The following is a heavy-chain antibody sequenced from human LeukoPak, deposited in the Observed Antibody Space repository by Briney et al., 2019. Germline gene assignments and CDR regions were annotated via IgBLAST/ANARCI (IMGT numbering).Heavy chain of an antibody. Sequence: PSETLSLTCAVSGGSISSSNWWSWVRQPPGKGLEWIGEIYHSGSTNYNPSLKSRVTISVDKSKNQFSLKLSSVTAADTAVYYCARGDGAYYYDSSGYYPSLYFDYWGQGTLVTVSS. J-gene: IGHJ4*02. D-gene: IGHD3-22*01. CDR3: ARGDGAYYYDSSGYYPSLYFDY. CDR2: IYHSGST. V-gene: IGHV4-4*02. CDR1: GGSISSSNW.